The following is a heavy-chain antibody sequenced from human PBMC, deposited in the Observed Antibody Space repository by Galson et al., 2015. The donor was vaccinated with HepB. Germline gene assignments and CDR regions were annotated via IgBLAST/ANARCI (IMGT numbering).Heavy chain of an antibody. V-gene: IGHV3-30*18. J-gene: IGHJ6*03. D-gene: IGHD5-18*01. Sequence: SLRLSCAASGFTFSSYGMPWVRQAPGKGLEWVAVISYDGSNKYYVDSVKGRFTISRDDSKNTLYLQMNSLRTEDTAVYYCAKDGGTGYSYGGLTYYYYYYYMDGWGKGTTVTVSS. CDR1: GFTFSSYG. CDR2: ISYDGSNK. CDR3: AKDGGTGYSYGGLTYYYYYYYMDG.